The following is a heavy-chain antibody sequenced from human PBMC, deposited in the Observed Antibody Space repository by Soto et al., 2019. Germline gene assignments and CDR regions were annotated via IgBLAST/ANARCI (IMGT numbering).Heavy chain of an antibody. CDR1: GDSVSSNSAA. CDR2: TYYRSKWYN. V-gene: IGHV6-1*01. D-gene: IGHD6-13*01. CDR3: ARGRYSSSWYRNYYYGMDV. J-gene: IGHJ6*02. Sequence: SQTLSLTCAISGDSVSSNSAAWNWIRQSPSRGLEWLGRTYYRSKWYNDYAVSVKSRITINPDTSKNQFPLQLNSVTPEDTAVYYCARGRYSSSWYRNYYYGMDVWGQGTTVTVSS.